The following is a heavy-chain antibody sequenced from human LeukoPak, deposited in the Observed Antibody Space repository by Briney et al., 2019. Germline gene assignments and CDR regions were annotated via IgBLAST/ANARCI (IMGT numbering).Heavy chain of an antibody. V-gene: IGHV3-30-3*01. Sequence: GGSLRLSCAASGFTFSSYAMHWVRQAPGKGLEWVAVISYDGSNKYYADSVKGRFTISRDNAKNSLYLQMNSLRAEDTAVYYCARVSYGGNSEYWGQGTLVTVSS. D-gene: IGHD4-23*01. CDR3: ARVSYGGNSEY. CDR1: GFTFSSYA. J-gene: IGHJ4*02. CDR2: ISYDGSNK.